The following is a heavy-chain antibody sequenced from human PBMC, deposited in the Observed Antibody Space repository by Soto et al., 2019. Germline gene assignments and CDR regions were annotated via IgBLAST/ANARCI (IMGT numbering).Heavy chain of an antibody. V-gene: IGHV3-53*01. CDR1: GFTVSSNY. CDR2: IYSGGST. Sequence: GGSLRLSCAASGFTVSSNYMSWVRQAPGKGLEWVSVIYSGGSTYYADSVKGRFTISRDNSKNTLYLQMNSLRAEDTAVYYCARRVMSSSSGEYYFDYWGQGTLVTVSS. J-gene: IGHJ4*02. D-gene: IGHD6-6*01. CDR3: ARRVMSSSSGEYYFDY.